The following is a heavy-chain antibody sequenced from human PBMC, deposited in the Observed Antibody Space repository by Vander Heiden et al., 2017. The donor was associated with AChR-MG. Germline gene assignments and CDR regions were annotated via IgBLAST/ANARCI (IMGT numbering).Heavy chain of an antibody. D-gene: IGHD6-13*01. CDR3: ARGGFTAPYSSSPPDY. V-gene: IGHV1-2*06. CDR2: INPNSGGT. Sequence: QVQLVQSGAEVKKPGASVKVSCKASGYTFTGYYMHWVRQAPGQGLEWMGRINPNSGGTNYAQKFQGRVTMTRDTSISTAYMELSRLRSDDTAVYYCARGGFTAPYSSSPPDYWGQGTLVTVSS. J-gene: IGHJ4*02. CDR1: GYTFTGYY.